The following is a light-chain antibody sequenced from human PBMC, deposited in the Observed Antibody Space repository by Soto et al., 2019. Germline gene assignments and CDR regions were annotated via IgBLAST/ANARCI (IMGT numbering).Light chain of an antibody. J-gene: IGKJ2*02. CDR1: QSISSW. V-gene: IGKV1-5*03. Sequence: DIQMTQSPSTLSASVGDRVTITCRASQSISSWLAWYQQKPGKAPKLLIYKASSLESGVPSRFSGSGSGTEFTLTISLLQPDDFATYYCQQYHSFPRTFGQGTKLEIK. CDR2: KAS. CDR3: QQYHSFPRT.